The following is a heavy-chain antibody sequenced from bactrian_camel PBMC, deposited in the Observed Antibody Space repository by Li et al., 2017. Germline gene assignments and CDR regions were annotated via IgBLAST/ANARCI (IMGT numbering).Heavy chain of an antibody. V-gene: IGHV3S55*01. CDR1: GFTFSTYS. Sequence: QLVESGGGSVQAGGSLRLSCGASGFTFSTYSMAWFRQSPGKEREGIAALDHGGITAYAPSVKGRFTISIDDAKNTLYLQMTSLKPEDTAMYYCAAALQPSDECLLLESRYQNWGQGTQVTVS. CDR3: AAALQPSDECLLLESRYQN. J-gene: IGHJ4*01. D-gene: IGHD2*01. CDR2: LDHGGIT.